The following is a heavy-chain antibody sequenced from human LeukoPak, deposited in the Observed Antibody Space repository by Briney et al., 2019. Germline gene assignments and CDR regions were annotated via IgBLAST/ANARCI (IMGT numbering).Heavy chain of an antibody. Sequence: GGSLRLSCAASGFTFSTYAMHWVRQAPGKGLEWVAVISYDGRNKFYADSVKGRFTISRDNSKNTLYLQMNSLKTEDTAVYYCANGHVGATRTIADYWGQGTLVTVSS. CDR1: GFTFSTYA. D-gene: IGHD1-26*01. V-gene: IGHV3-30*18. CDR3: ANGHVGATRTIADY. J-gene: IGHJ4*02. CDR2: ISYDGRNK.